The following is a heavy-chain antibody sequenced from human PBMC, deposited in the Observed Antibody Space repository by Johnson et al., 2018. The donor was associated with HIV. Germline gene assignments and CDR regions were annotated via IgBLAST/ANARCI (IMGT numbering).Heavy chain of an antibody. J-gene: IGHJ3*02. Sequence: QVQLVESGGGVVQPGRSLRLYCAASGFTFSSYGMYWVRQAPGKGLEWVALISYDGSNKKKADSVKGRFTISRDNSKNTVYLQMNSLRSDDTAVYYCARLRGAFDIWGQWTMVTVSS. D-gene: IGHD4-17*01. CDR2: ISYDGSNK. CDR3: ARLRGAFDI. V-gene: IGHV3-30*03. CDR1: GFTFSSYG.